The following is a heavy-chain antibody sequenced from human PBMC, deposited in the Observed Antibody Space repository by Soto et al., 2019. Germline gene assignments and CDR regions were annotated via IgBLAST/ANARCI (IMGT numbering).Heavy chain of an antibody. CDR3: AKDVSGRGSYYYYHGMDV. J-gene: IGHJ6*02. V-gene: IGHV3-9*01. Sequence: EVQLVESGGGLVQPGGSLRLSCAASGFTFDDYAMHWVRQPPGKGLEWVSGISWNGASIGYADSVKARFTISRDNAKNSLYLQMNSLRAEDTALYYCAKDVSGRGSYYYYHGMDVWGQGTTVTFSS. CDR2: ISWNGASI. CDR1: GFTFDDYA. D-gene: IGHD3-10*01.